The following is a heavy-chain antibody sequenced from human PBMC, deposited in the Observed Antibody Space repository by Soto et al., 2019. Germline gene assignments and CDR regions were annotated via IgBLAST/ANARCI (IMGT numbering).Heavy chain of an antibody. CDR2: IYPGDSLS. J-gene: IGHJ3*02. CDR1: GCSFGIYW. CDR3: ARXKPPTYYHGSGSYNAFDI. V-gene: IGHV5-51*01. Sequence: PGESLKISCKGSGCSFGIYWIGWVRQVPGKGLEWMGIIYPGDSLSRYSPSFQGRVTISADKSIGTSYLQWSSLQASDTAMYYCARXKPPTYYHGSGSYNAFDIWGRGTMVTVS. D-gene: IGHD3-10*01.